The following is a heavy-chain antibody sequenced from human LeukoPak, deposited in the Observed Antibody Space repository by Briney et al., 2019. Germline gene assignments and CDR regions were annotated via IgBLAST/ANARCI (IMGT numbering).Heavy chain of an antibody. CDR3: AKSIYGPHDAFDI. V-gene: IGHV3-23*01. J-gene: IGHJ3*02. D-gene: IGHD3-3*01. Sequence: PGGSLRLSCAASGFTFSNYVMTWVCQAPGKGLEWVSGISGSGGNTYYAESVKGRFTISRDNSKNTVYLQMNSLRAEDTAVYYCAKSIYGPHDAFDIWGQGTMVTVSS. CDR2: ISGSGGNT. CDR1: GFTFSNYV.